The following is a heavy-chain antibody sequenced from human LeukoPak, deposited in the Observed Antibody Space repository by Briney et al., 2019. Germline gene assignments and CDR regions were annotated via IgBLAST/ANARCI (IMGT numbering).Heavy chain of an antibody. V-gene: IGHV1-18*01. D-gene: IGHD3-22*01. CDR3: ASQTYYYDSSGYSC. CDR2: ISAYNGNT. CDR1: GGTFSSYA. J-gene: IGHJ4*02. Sequence: ASVKVSCTASGGTFSSYAISWVRQAPGQGLEWMGWISAYNGNTNYAQKLQGRVTMTTDTSTSTAYMELRSLRSDDTAVYYCASQTYYYDSSGYSCWGQGTLVTVSS.